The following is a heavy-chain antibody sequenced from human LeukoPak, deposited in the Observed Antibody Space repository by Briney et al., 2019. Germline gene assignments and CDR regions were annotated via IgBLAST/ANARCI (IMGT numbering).Heavy chain of an antibody. Sequence: GGSLRLSCVLSGLTFSNYWMSWVRQAPGKGLGWVANIKPDGSEKNYVDSVKGRFTISRDNAKNSLYLQMNSLRAEDTAVYYCARDRPSGWYLQYYFNYWGQGNLVTVSS. CDR1: GLTFSNYW. CDR2: IKPDGSEK. V-gene: IGHV3-7*04. CDR3: ARDRPSGWYLQYYFNY. D-gene: IGHD6-19*01. J-gene: IGHJ4*02.